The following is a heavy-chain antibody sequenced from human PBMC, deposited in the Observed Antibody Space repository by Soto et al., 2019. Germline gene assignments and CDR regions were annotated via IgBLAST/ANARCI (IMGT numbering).Heavy chain of an antibody. Sequence: QVQLVQSGGGVVQPGRSLRLSCATSGFTFSSYDMQWVRHAPGKGLEWVALISYEGLNTYYADSVRGRFIISRDNSKNILYLQMHSLRPDDTAVYYCAKLIYPLNWSGLDVWGQGATVIVSS. V-gene: IGHV3-30*18. D-gene: IGHD1-1*01. CDR3: AKLIYPLNWSGLDV. CDR2: ISYEGLNT. J-gene: IGHJ6*02. CDR1: GFTFSSYD.